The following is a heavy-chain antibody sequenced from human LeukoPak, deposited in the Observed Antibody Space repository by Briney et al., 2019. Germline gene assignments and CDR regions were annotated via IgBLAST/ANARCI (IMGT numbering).Heavy chain of an antibody. CDR3: ARIDILTGYPPHDVFDI. Sequence: GGSLRLSCAASGFTFSSYWMSWVRQAPGKGLEWVANIKQDGSEKYYVDSVKGRFTISRDNAKNSLYLQMNSLRAEDTAVYYCARIDILTGYPPHDVFDIWGQGTLVTVSS. CDR2: IKQDGSEK. J-gene: IGHJ3*02. V-gene: IGHV3-7*01. D-gene: IGHD3-9*01. CDR1: GFTFSSYW.